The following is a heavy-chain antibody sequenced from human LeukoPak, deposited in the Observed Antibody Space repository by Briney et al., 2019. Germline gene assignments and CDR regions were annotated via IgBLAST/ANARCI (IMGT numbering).Heavy chain of an antibody. J-gene: IGHJ4*02. Sequence: ASVKVSCKASGYTFTSYGISWVRQAPGQGLEWMGWISAYNGNTNYAQRLQGRVTMTTDTSTSTAYMELRSPRSDDTAVYYCATADGYAYFDYWGQGTLVTVSS. V-gene: IGHV1-18*01. CDR1: GYTFTSYG. CDR2: ISAYNGNT. CDR3: ATADGYAYFDY. D-gene: IGHD5-24*01.